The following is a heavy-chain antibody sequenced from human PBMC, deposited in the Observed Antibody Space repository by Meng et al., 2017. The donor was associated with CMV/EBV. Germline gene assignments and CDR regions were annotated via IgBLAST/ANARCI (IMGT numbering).Heavy chain of an antibody. J-gene: IGHJ4*02. CDR1: GFTFRNYA. V-gene: IGHV3-30*04. CDR3: ARGGIFNGNAIYIDY. CDR2: ISYDGRNK. D-gene: IGHD4-23*01. Sequence: GGPLRLSCAVSGFTFRNYAMHWVRQAPGKGLEWVAVISYDGRNKYYADSVRGRFTIYRDNSKNTVYLQMNRLTPEETAVYYCARGGIFNGNAIYIDYWGQGSLVTVSS.